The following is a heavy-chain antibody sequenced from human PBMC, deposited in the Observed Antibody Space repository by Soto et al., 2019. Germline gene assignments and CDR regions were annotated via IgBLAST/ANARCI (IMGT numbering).Heavy chain of an antibody. CDR3: ARYYSDSGCYFYDY. CDR1: GGPISSVNYY. Sequence: PSETLSLTCTVSGGPISSVNYYWSWIRQHPGKGLEWIGYIHYSGSTYYNPSLKSRVTISVDTSKNHFSLDLSSVTAADTAVYYCARYYSDSGCYFYDYWGLGTLVIVSS. J-gene: IGHJ4*02. V-gene: IGHV4-31*03. D-gene: IGHD3-22*01. CDR2: IHYSGST.